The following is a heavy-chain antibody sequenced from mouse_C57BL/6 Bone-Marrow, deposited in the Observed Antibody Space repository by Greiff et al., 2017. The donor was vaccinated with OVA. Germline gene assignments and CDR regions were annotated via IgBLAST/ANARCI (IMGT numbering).Heavy chain of an antibody. D-gene: IGHD1-1*01. CDR2: ISNGGGST. CDR3: ARSYYGSSLYAMDY. V-gene: IGHV5-12*01. CDR1: GFTFSDYY. J-gene: IGHJ4*01. Sequence: EVMLVESGGGLVQPGGSLKLSCAASGFTFSDYYMYWVRQTPEKRLEWVAYISNGGGSTYYPDTVKGRFTISRDNAKNTLYLQMSRLKSEDTAMYYCARSYYGSSLYAMDYWGQGTSVTVSS.